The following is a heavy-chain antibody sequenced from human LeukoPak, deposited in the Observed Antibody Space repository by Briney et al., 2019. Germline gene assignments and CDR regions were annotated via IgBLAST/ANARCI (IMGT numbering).Heavy chain of an antibody. Sequence: GGSLRLSCAASGFTFSNYWMRWVRQAPGKGLVRVSRINTDGSSTSYADSVKGRFTISRDNAKNTLYLQMNSLRAEDTAVYYCAKGGESRAVAVTGIGYWGQGTLVTVSS. CDR3: AKGGESRAVAVTGIGY. J-gene: IGHJ4*02. CDR2: INTDGSST. D-gene: IGHD6-19*01. V-gene: IGHV3-74*01. CDR1: GFTFSNYW.